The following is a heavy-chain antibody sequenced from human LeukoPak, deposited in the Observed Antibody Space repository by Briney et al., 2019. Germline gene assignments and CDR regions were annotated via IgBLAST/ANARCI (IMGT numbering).Heavy chain of an antibody. D-gene: IGHD3-22*01. V-gene: IGHV1-2*02. CDR2: INPNSGGT. CDR3: ARDGGYYYDSSGYYEGFDP. Sequence: ASVKVSCKASGYTFTGYYMHWVRQAPGQGLEWMGWINPNSGGTNYAQKFQGRVTMTRDTSISTAYMELSRLRSDDTAVYYCARDGGYYYDSSGYYEGFDPSGQRTLVTVSS. CDR1: GYTFTGYY. J-gene: IGHJ5*02.